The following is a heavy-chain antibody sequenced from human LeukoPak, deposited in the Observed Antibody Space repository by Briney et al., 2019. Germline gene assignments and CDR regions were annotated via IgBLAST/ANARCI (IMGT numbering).Heavy chain of an antibody. CDR3: AKDSTYYYYGMDV. D-gene: IGHD6-13*01. V-gene: IGHV3-23*01. J-gene: IGHJ6*02. Sequence: GGSLRLSCAASGFTFNSYAMNWVRQAPGKGLEWVSAISGSGGSTYYADSVKGRFTISRDNSKNTLYLQMNSLRAEDTAVYYCAKDSTYYYYGMDVWGQGTTVTVSS. CDR1: GFTFNSYA. CDR2: ISGSGGST.